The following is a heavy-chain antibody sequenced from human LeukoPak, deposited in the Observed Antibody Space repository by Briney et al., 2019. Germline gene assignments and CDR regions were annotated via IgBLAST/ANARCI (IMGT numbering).Heavy chain of an antibody. CDR3: AKPAKTDSADY. D-gene: IGHD1-14*01. CDR1: GFTLSNYA. J-gene: IGHJ4*02. V-gene: IGHV3-23*01. Sequence: GGSLRLSCAASGFTLSNYAMNWGRQAPGKGLEWVSSINGRGDKTYYADSVKGRFSICRDNSKNTLYLQMNSLRAEDTAVYYCAKPAKTDSADYWGQGTLVTVSS. CDR2: INGRGDKT.